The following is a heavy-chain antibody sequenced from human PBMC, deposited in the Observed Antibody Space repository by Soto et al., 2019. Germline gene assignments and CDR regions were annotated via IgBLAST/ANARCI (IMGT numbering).Heavy chain of an antibody. Sequence: QVQLQESGPGLVKPSQTLSLTCTVSGGSISSGGYYWSWIRQHPGKGLEWIGYIYYSGSTYYNPSLKSRVTISVDTSKNQFSLKLSSVTAADTAVYYCARAPQTYYYDSSGSNWFDPWGQGTLVTVFS. D-gene: IGHD3-22*01. CDR3: ARAPQTYYYDSSGSNWFDP. CDR2: IYYSGST. V-gene: IGHV4-31*03. J-gene: IGHJ5*02. CDR1: GGSISSGGYY.